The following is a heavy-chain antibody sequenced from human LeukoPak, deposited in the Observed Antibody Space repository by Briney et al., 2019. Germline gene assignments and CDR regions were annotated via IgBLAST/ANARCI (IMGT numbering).Heavy chain of an antibody. D-gene: IGHD4-23*01. V-gene: IGHV4-61*01. CDR1: GGSISSSSYY. CDR3: ARDRWGNPPDY. Sequence: SETLSLTCTVSGGSISSSSYYWGWIRQPPGKGLEWIGYIYYSGGTNYNPSLKSRVTISVDTSKNQFSLKLSSVTAADTAVYYCARDRWGNPPDYWGQGTLVTVSS. CDR2: IYYSGGT. J-gene: IGHJ4*02.